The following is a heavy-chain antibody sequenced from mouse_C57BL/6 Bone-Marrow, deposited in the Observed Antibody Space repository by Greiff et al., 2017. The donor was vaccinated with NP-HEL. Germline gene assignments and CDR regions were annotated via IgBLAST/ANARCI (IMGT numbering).Heavy chain of an antibody. Sequence: QVQLQQPGTELVKPGASVKLSCKASGYTFTSYWMHWVKQRPGQGLAWIGMIHPNSGSTNYNEKFKSKATLTVDKSSSTAYMQLSSLTSEDSAVYYCAPITTVSDYWGQGTTLTVSS. J-gene: IGHJ2*01. CDR2: IHPNSGST. D-gene: IGHD1-1*01. CDR3: APITTVSDY. CDR1: GYTFTSYW. V-gene: IGHV1-64*01.